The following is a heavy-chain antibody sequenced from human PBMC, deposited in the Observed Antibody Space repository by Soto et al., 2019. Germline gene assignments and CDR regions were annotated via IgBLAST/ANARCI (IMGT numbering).Heavy chain of an antibody. CDR2: ISYDGSNK. CDR1: GFTFSSYA. J-gene: IGHJ4*02. D-gene: IGHD2-2*01. CDR3: ARGPSSLTRFED. Sequence: GGSLRLSCAASGFTFSSYAMHWVRQAPGKRLESVAVISYDGSNKYYADSVKGRFTISRDNSKNTLYLQMNSLRAEDTAVYYCARGPSSLTRFEDWGQGTLVTVSS. V-gene: IGHV3-30-3*01.